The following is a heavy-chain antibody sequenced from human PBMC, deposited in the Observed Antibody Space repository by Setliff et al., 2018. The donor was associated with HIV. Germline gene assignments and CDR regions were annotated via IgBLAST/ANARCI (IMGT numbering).Heavy chain of an antibody. CDR2: IIPIFGTA. V-gene: IGHV1-69*05. J-gene: IGHJ2*01. CDR1: GGTFSSYA. CDR3: ASWGNPSFDL. D-gene: IGHD3-16*01. Sequence: ASVKVSCKASGGTFSSYAISWVRQAPGQGLGWMGGIIPIFGTANYAQKFQGRVTITTDESTSTAYMELSSLRSEDTAVYYCASWGNPSFDLWGRGTLVTVSS.